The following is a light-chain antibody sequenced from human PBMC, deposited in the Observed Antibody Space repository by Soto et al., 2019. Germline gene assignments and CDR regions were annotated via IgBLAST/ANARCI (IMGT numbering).Light chain of an antibody. V-gene: IGKV1-39*01. Sequence: DIQMTQSPSSLSTSIRDIVTITCRASQRINIYLNWYRQKPGKAPELLIYSASNLQSGVPSRFSGSGSGTDFTLTISGLQSEDFATYYCQQSFSTPTFGQGTRLEIK. CDR1: QRINIY. CDR3: QQSFSTPT. J-gene: IGKJ5*01. CDR2: SAS.